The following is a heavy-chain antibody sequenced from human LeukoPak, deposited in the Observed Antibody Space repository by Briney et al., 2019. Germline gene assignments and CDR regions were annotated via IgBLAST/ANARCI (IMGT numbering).Heavy chain of an antibody. V-gene: IGHV4-4*07. CDR3: ARELYCSSTSCYLPHYYYMDV. Sequence: PSETLSLTCTVSGGSLSSYYWSWIRQPAGKGLEWIGRIYTSGTTNYNPSLKSRVTMSVDTSKNQFSLTLSSVTAADTAVYYCARELYCSSTSCYLPHYYYMDVWGKGTAVTVSS. CDR1: GGSLSSYY. J-gene: IGHJ6*03. CDR2: IYTSGTT. D-gene: IGHD2-2*01.